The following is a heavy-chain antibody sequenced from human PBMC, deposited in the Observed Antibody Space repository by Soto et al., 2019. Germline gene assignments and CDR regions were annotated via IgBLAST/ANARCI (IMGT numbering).Heavy chain of an antibody. CDR2: IMPTVDSA. CDR3: AVAAVREIRAQESAGMAV. CDR1: GGTLSDYA. V-gene: IGHV1-69*01. Sequence: QVQLVQSGAEVKTPGSSVKVSCKASGGTLSDYAISWVRQAPGQGLEWMGGIMPTVDSANYAQDFQGRLTIAAPESKSTANLERSSLRSDDTAVYYCAVAAVREIRAQESAGMAVWGQGTTFIVSS. D-gene: IGHD3-10*01. J-gene: IGHJ6*02.